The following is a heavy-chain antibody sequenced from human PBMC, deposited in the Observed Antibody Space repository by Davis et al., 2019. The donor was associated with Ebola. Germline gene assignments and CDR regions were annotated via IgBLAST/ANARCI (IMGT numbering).Heavy chain of an antibody. CDR3: AKGVTMKVVVTPSSDH. Sequence: PGGSLRLSCAASGFTFSSYGMSWVRQAPGKGLEWVSAIVGTGSSTYYADSVKGRFTISRDNSKNTLYLQMNSLRAEDTAVYYCAKGVTMKVVVTPSSDHWGQGTLVTVSS. J-gene: IGHJ4*02. D-gene: IGHD3-22*01. V-gene: IGHV3-23*01. CDR1: GFTFSSYG. CDR2: IVGTGSST.